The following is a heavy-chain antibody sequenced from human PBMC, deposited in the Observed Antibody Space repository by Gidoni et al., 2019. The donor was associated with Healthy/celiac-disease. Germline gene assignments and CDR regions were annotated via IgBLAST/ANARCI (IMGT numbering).Heavy chain of an antibody. CDR2: IKQDGSEK. Sequence: EVQLVESGGGLVQPGGSLRLSCAASGFPFSSYWMSWVRQAPGKGLQWVGNIKQDGSEKYYVDSVKGRFTISRDNAKNSLYLQMNSLRAEDTAVYYCARDGDYTAPLDYWGQGTLVTVSS. CDR1: GFPFSSYW. CDR3: ARDGDYTAPLDY. D-gene: IGHD4-4*01. J-gene: IGHJ4*02. V-gene: IGHV3-7*03.